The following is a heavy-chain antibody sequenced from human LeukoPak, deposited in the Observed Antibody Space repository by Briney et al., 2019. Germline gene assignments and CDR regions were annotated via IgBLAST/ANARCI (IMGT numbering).Heavy chain of an antibody. CDR3: ARVNYDILTGYLDY. Sequence: PSETLSLTCAVYSGSFSGYYWGWIRQPPGKGREWIGSIYHSGSTYYNPSLKSRVTISVDTSKNQFSLKLSSVTAADTAVYYCARVNYDILTGYLDYWGQGTLVTVSS. CDR1: SGSFSGYY. CDR2: IYHSGST. D-gene: IGHD3-9*01. V-gene: IGHV4-38-2*01. J-gene: IGHJ4*02.